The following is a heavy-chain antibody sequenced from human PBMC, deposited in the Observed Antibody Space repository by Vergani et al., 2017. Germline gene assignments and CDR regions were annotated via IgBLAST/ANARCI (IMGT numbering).Heavy chain of an antibody. D-gene: IGHD3-10*01. V-gene: IGHV3-7*03. J-gene: IGHJ3*02. CDR1: GFTFSSYW. CDR3: AAGFGELFSSDAFDI. Sequence: EVQLVESGGGLVQPGGSLRLSCAASGFTFSSYWMSWVRQAPGKGLEWVANIKQDGSEKYYVDSVKGRFTISRDNAKNSLYLQMNSLRAEDTAVYYCAAGFGELFSSDAFDIWGQGTMVTVSS. CDR2: IKQDGSEK.